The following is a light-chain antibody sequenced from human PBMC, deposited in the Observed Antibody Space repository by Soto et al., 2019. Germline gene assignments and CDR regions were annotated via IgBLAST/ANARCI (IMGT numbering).Light chain of an antibody. CDR3: HQYGSSPET. V-gene: IGKV3-20*01. CDR2: GAS. CDR1: QSVSSSY. J-gene: IGKJ1*01. Sequence: EIVLTQSPGTLSLSPGERATLSCRASQSVSSSYLAWHQQKPGQAPRLLIYGASSRATGIPDRFSGSGSGTDFTLTISRLEPEDFAVYFCHQYGSSPETFGQGTKVEIK.